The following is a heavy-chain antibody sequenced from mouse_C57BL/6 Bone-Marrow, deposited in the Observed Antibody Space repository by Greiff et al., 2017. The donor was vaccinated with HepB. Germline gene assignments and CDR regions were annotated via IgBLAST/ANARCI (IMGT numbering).Heavy chain of an antibody. V-gene: IGHV5-9-1*02. CDR1: GFTFSSYA. J-gene: IGHJ4*01. CDR2: ISSGGDYI. CDR3: TNYYGSSYAMDY. D-gene: IGHD1-1*01. Sequence: EVQRVESGEGLVKPGGSLKLSCAASGFTFSSYAMSWVRQTPEKRLEWVAYISSGGDYIYYADTVKGRFTISRDNARNTLYLQMSSLKSEDTAMYYCTNYYGSSYAMDYWGQGTSVTVSS.